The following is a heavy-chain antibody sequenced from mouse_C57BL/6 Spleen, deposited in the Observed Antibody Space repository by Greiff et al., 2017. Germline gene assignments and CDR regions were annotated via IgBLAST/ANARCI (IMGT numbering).Heavy chain of an antibody. CDR1: GFTFSDYG. Sequence: EVKLVESGGGLVKPGGSLKLSCAASGFTFSDYGMHWVRQAPEKGLEWVAYISSGGDYIYYADNVKGRLTISRDNARNTLYLQMSSLRSEDTAMYYCTSASYGCGAWFAYWGQGTLVTVSA. CDR3: TSASYGCGAWFAY. V-gene: IGHV5-17*03. CDR2: ISSGGDYI. J-gene: IGHJ3*01. D-gene: IGHD2-2*01.